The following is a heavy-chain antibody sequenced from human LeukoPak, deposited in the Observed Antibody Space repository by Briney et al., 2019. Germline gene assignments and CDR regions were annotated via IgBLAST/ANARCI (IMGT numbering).Heavy chain of an antibody. V-gene: IGHV4-39*07. CDR1: GVSISRSSHY. Sequence: SETLSLTCTVSGVSISRSSHYWGWIRQPPGKGLEWIGNIYYSGNTYYNPSLKSRVTISVDTSKNQFSLKPTSVTAADTALYFCADYSPLDAFEIWGRGTVVTISS. CDR3: ADYSPLDAFEI. CDR2: IYYSGNT. J-gene: IGHJ3*02. D-gene: IGHD2-15*01.